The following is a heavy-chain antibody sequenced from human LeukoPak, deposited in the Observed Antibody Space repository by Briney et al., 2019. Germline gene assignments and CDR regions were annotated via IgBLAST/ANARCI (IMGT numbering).Heavy chain of an antibody. CDR2: ISYDGSNK. V-gene: IGHV3-30-3*01. J-gene: IGHJ4*02. Sequence: GGSLRLSCAASGFTFSSYAMHWVRQAPGKGLEWVAVISYDGSNKYYADSVKGRFTISRDNPKNTLYLQMNSLRAEDTAVYYCARDLTSGWAYFDYWGQGTLVTVSS. D-gene: IGHD6-19*01. CDR3: ARDLTSGWAYFDY. CDR1: GFTFSSYA.